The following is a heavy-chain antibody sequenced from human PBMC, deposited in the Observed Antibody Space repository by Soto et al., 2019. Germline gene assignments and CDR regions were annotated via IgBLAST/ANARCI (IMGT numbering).Heavy chain of an antibody. J-gene: IGHJ6*02. D-gene: IGHD1-1*01. Sequence: QVHLAESGGGVVQPGRSLRLSCVASGFTFDTYGIHWVRQAPGKGLQWVALISYEGSNTYYADSVRGRFTISRDNSKNTLYLQINALRPEDTGVYYCARVTPGNNLYYFSGLDVWGQGTSVTVSS. CDR2: ISYEGSNT. V-gene: IGHV3-30-3*01. CDR1: GFTFDTYG. CDR3: ARVTPGNNLYYFSGLDV.